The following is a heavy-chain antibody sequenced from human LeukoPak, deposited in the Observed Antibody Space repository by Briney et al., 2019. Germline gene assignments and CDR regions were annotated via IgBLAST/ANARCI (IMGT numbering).Heavy chain of an antibody. D-gene: IGHD2-15*01. CDR3: ARVNRDCSGGSCSYYFDY. Sequence: ASVKVSCKASGYTFTSYDINWVRQATGQGLEWMGWMNPNSGNTGYAQKFQGRVTMTRNTSISTAYMELSSLRSEDTAVHYCARVNRDCSGGSCSYYFDYWGQGTLVTVSS. V-gene: IGHV1-8*01. J-gene: IGHJ4*02. CDR2: MNPNSGNT. CDR1: GYTFTSYD.